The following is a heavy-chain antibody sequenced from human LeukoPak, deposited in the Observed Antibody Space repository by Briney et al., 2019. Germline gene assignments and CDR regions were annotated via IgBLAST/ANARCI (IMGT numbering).Heavy chain of an antibody. CDR3: ARLEWLSTTHYGMDV. J-gene: IGHJ6*02. Sequence: PGRSLRLSCAASGFTFSSYAMHWVRQATGKGLEWVAVISYDGSNKYYADSVKGRFTISRDNSKNTLYLQMNSLRAEDTAVYYCARLEWLSTTHYGMDVWGQGTTVTVSS. D-gene: IGHD3-3*01. V-gene: IGHV3-30-3*01. CDR2: ISYDGSNK. CDR1: GFTFSSYA.